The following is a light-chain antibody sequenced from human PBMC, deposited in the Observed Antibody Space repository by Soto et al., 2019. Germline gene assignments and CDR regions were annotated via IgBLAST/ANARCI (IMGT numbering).Light chain of an antibody. V-gene: IGKV3-15*01. Sequence: EIELTQSPGTLSVSPGERPTLSCRATQSVSSSLAWYQQRPGQAPRLLIYAASTRATGVPARFSGSGSGTEFTLTISSLQSEDFAVYYCQHYNNWPRYTFGQGTRLEIK. J-gene: IGKJ2*01. CDR3: QHYNNWPRYT. CDR1: QSVSSS. CDR2: AAS.